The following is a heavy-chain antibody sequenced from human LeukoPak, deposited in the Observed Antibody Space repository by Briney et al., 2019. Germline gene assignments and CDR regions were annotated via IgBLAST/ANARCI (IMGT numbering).Heavy chain of an antibody. CDR3: APRAVEMTTTKGY. Sequence: GGSLRLSCAASGFAFSSLDMGWVRQAPRKGLEWVSAISAGGDRTYYADSVRGRFTISRDNSKNTLYLQMNSLRAEDTAVYYCAPRAVEMTTTKGYWGQGTLVTVSS. V-gene: IGHV3-23*01. CDR1: GFAFSSLD. CDR2: ISAGGDRT. D-gene: IGHD5-24*01. J-gene: IGHJ4*02.